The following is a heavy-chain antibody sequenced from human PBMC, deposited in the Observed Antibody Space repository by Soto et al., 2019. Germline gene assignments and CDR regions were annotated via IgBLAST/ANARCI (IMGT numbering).Heavy chain of an antibody. D-gene: IGHD6-19*01. V-gene: IGHV3-23*01. Sequence: PGGSLRRSCAASGFTLSSYAMSWVRQAPGKGLEWVSAISGSGGSTYYADSVKGRFTISRDNSKNTLYLQMNSLRAEDTAVYYCAKAIAVPGPYYFDYWRQGSLVTVTS. CDR3: AKAIAVPGPYYFDY. CDR2: ISGSGGST. J-gene: IGHJ4*02. CDR1: GFTLSSYA.